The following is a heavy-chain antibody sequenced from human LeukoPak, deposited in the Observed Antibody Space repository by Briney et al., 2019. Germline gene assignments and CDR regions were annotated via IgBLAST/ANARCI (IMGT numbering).Heavy chain of an antibody. CDR3: AKDAKRNYDFWDRFDY. CDR1: GFTFSTYA. CDR2: ISGSGEST. Sequence: GGSLRLSCAASGFTFSTYAMSWVRQAPGKGLEWVSAISGSGESTYYAGSVKGRFTISRDNSKNTLYLQMSSLRADDTALYYCAKDAKRNYDFWDRFDYWGQGALVTVSS. J-gene: IGHJ4*02. V-gene: IGHV3-23*01. D-gene: IGHD3-3*01.